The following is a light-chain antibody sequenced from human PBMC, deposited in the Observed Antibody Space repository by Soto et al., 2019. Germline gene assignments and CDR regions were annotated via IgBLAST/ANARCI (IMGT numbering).Light chain of an antibody. CDR3: QSYAHSRSATYV. J-gene: IGLJ1*01. CDR2: DNN. Sequence: QSVLTQPPSVSGSPGQRVTISCTGSSTNIGAGNDVYWYQQHPGTAPKLLIYDNNKRPSGVPGRFSGSKSGTSASLAITGLEAEDEADSYCQSYAHSRSATYVFGAGTKLTVL. CDR1: STNIGAGND. V-gene: IGLV1-40*01.